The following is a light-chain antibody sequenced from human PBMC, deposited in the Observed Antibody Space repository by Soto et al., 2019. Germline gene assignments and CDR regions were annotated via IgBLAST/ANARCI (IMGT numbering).Light chain of an antibody. CDR2: RAS. Sequence: DIQITQSPPSLSASVGDSVHITCRASQTIRVSLNWYQQKPGKAPKLLIFRASTLENGVPPRFSGGGSGTDFTITINRLQPEDFETYYCQQSYSHLITFGQGTRLEIK. CDR1: QTIRVS. V-gene: IGKV1-39*01. CDR3: QQSYSHLIT. J-gene: IGKJ5*01.